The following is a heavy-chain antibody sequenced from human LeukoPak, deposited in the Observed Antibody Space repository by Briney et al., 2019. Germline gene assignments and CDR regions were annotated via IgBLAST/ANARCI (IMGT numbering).Heavy chain of an antibody. CDR3: AREGIVGATVDY. V-gene: IGHV3-21*01. Sequence: GGSLRLSCAASGFTFSSYSMNWVRQAPGKGMEWVSSISSSSSYIYYADSAKSRFTISRDNAKNSLYLQMNSLRAEDTAVYYCAREGIVGATVDYWGQGTLVTVSS. CDR2: ISSSSSYI. CDR1: GFTFSSYS. D-gene: IGHD1-26*01. J-gene: IGHJ4*02.